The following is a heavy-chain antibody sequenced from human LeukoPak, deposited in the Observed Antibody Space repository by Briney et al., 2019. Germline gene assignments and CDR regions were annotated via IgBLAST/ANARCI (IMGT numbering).Heavy chain of an antibody. V-gene: IGHV3-53*01. CDR2: IYSGGST. CDR1: GFTFSSNY. J-gene: IGHJ5*02. CDR3: AREAVAGPNWFDP. D-gene: IGHD6-19*01. Sequence: GGSLRLSCVASGFTFSSNYMSWVRQAPGKGLEWVSVIYSGGSTYYADSVKGRFTISRDNSKNTLYLQMNSLRAEDTAVYYCAREAVAGPNWFDPWGQGTLVTVSS.